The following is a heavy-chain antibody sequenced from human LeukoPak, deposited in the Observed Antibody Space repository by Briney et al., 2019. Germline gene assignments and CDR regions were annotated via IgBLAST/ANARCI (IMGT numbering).Heavy chain of an antibody. CDR1: GFNFDGYW. J-gene: IGHJ4*02. Sequence: QAGGSLRLSCALSGFNFDGYWMQWVRQAPGKGLVWVSRTKGDGGSTSYADSVKGRFTISRDNAKNTLYLQMNSLSAEDTAVYYCARVAPQSTTVTAPEGYIDFWGQGTLVTVSS. CDR3: ARVAPQSTTVTAPEGYIDF. CDR2: TKGDGGST. V-gene: IGHV3-74*01. D-gene: IGHD4-17*01.